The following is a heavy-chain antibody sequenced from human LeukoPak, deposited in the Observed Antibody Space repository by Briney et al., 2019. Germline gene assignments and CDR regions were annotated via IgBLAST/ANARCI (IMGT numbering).Heavy chain of an antibody. CDR3: ARSGYCSRTSCHAVYYFDY. CDR1: GGSISSYY. V-gene: IGHV4-4*07. CDR2: IYTSGST. Sequence: PSETLSLTCTVSGGSISSYYWSSIRQPAGKGLEWIGRIYTSGSTNYNPSLKSRVTISVDKSKNQFSLKLSSVTAADTAVYYCARSGYCSRTSCHAVYYFDYWGQGTLVTVSS. D-gene: IGHD2-2*01. J-gene: IGHJ4*02.